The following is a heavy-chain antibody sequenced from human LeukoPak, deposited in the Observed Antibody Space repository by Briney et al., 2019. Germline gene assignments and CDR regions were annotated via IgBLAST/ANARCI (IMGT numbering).Heavy chain of an antibody. V-gene: IGHV4-34*01. CDR3: ARGDYCGGDCYSRPDH. J-gene: IGHJ4*02. Sequence: PSETLSLTCAVYGGSFSGFYWSWIRQPPGKGLEWIGEINRSGSANYNPSLKSRLTISVDTSKNQFSLKLSSVTAADTAVYYCARGDYCGGDCYSRPDHWGRGTWSPSP. D-gene: IGHD2-21*02. CDR1: GGSFSGFY. CDR2: INRSGSA.